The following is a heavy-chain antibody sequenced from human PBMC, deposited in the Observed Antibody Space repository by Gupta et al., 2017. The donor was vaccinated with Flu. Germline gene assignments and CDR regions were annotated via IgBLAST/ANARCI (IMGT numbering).Heavy chain of an antibody. V-gene: IGHV1-8*01. CDR3: ARARRSGNDPLYYMDV. CDR2: MNPNSGNT. J-gene: IGHJ6*03. Sequence: QATGQGLEWMGWMNPNSGNTGYAQKFQGRVTMTRNTSISTAYMELSSLRSEDTAVYYCARARRSGNDPLYYMDVWGKGTTVTVAS. D-gene: IGHD1-1*01.